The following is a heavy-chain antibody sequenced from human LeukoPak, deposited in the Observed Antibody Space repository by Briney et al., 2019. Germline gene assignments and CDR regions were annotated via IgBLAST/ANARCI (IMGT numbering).Heavy chain of an antibody. Sequence: GGSXRXXCAASGFTFSSYSMNWVRQAPGKGLEWVSSISSSSSYIYYADSVKGRFTISRDNAKNSLYLQMNSLRAEDTAVYYCARDFEGAFDPWGQGTLVTVSS. CDR2: ISSSSSYI. J-gene: IGHJ5*02. CDR1: GFTFSSYS. CDR3: ARDFEGAFDP. D-gene: IGHD3-16*01. V-gene: IGHV3-21*01.